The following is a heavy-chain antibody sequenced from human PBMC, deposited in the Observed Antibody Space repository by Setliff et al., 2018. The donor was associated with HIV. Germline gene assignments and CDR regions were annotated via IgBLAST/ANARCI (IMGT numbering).Heavy chain of an antibody. CDR3: ARGGSSHGFRRFSDLDS. J-gene: IGHJ4*02. CDR1: GGSISSSSYY. Sequence: PSETLSLTCTVSGGSISSSSYYWGWIRQPPGKGLEWVANINQDGSAKDYADSVRGRFTISRDNAHNSLYLQMNSLRAEDTALHYCARGGSSHGFRRFSDLDSWGRGTLVTVSS. CDR2: INQDGSAK. D-gene: IGHD5-18*01. V-gene: IGHV3-7*03.